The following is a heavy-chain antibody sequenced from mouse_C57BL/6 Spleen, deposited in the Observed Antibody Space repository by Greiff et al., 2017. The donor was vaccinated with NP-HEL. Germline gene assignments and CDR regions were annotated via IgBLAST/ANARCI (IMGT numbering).Heavy chain of an antibody. D-gene: IGHD2-2*01. Sequence: EVQLQQSGPELVKPGASVKISCKASGYTFTDYYMNWVKQSHGKSLEWIGDINPNNGGTSYNQKFKGKATLTVDKSSSTAYMELRSLTSEDSAVYYCARGWGYDLYFYGWGQGTTLTVSS. J-gene: IGHJ2*01. CDR2: INPNNGGT. V-gene: IGHV1-26*01. CDR3: ARGWGYDLYFYG. CDR1: GYTFTDYY.